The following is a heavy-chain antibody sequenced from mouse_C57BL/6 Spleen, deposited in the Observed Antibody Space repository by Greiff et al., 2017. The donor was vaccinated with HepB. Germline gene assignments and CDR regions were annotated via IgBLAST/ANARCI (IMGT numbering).Heavy chain of an antibody. CDR3: ARFPLYYYGSSPWYFDV. V-gene: IGHV1-64*01. CDR2: IHPNSGST. J-gene: IGHJ1*03. CDR1: GYTFTSYW. Sequence: QVQLQQPGAELVKPGASVKLSCKASGYTFTSYWMHWVKQRPGQGLEWIGMIHPNSGSTNYNEKFKSKATLTVDKSSSTAYMQLSSLTSEDSAVYYWARFPLYYYGSSPWYFDVWGTGTTVTVSS. D-gene: IGHD1-1*01.